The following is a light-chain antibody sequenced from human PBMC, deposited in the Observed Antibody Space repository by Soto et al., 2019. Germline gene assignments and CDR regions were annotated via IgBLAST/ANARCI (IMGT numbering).Light chain of an antibody. J-gene: IGKJ1*01. Sequence: EIVLTQSPGTLSLSPGERATLSCRASQSVSSYLAWYQQKPGQAPRLLIYDASNRATGIPARFSGSGSGTDFTLTISRLEPEDFAVYYCQQYGSSRRTFGQGTKVDI. CDR1: QSVSSY. CDR3: QQYGSSRRT. V-gene: IGKV3-20*01. CDR2: DAS.